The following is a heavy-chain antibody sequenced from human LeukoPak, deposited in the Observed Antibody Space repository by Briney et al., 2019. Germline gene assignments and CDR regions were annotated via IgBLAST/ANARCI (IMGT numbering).Heavy chain of an antibody. D-gene: IGHD5-12*01. CDR2: IYYSGST. Sequence: SETLSLTCTVSGGSITSYYWSWIRQPPGKGLEWIGYIYYSGSTNYNPSLKSRVTISVDTSKNQFSLKLSSVTAADTAVYYCARGPEWLPSDYWGQGTLVTVSS. CDR3: ARGPEWLPSDY. CDR1: GGSITSYY. J-gene: IGHJ4*02. V-gene: IGHV4-59*01.